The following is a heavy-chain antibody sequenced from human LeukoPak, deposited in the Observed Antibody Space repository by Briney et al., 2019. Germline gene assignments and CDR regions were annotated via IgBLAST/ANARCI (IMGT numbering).Heavy chain of an antibody. D-gene: IGHD2-8*02. V-gene: IGHV1-2*02. CDR3: ARETYFVTTGHYGWFDP. CDR2: INPHSGGA. CDR1: GYMFTDYY. J-gene: IGHJ5*02. Sequence: GASLKVSCKASGYMFTDYYLHWVRQAPGQGLEWMGWINPHSGGADLAPKFQGRVTMTRDTSINTTYMELTSLISDDTAVYYCARETYFVTTGHYGWFDPWGQGTLVTVSS.